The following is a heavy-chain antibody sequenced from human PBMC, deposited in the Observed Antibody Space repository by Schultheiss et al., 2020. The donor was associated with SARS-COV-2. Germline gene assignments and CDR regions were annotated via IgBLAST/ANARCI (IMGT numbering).Heavy chain of an antibody. CDR2: ISHDGTNK. CDR3: ARGGPWNYYHYGIDV. CDR1: EFTFTSYA. J-gene: IGHJ6*02. Sequence: GGSLRLSCVTSEFTFTSYALHWVRQAPGKGLEWVAVISHDGTNKYYADSVKGRFTISRDISESLLYLQMSSLRTEDTAVYYCARGGPWNYYHYGIDVWGQGTTVTVSS. D-gene: IGHD1-1*01. V-gene: IGHV3-30*04.